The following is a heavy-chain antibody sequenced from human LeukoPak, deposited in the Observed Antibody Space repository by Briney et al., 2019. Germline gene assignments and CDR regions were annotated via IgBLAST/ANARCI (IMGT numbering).Heavy chain of an antibody. CDR2: IDPNSGGT. J-gene: IGHJ4*02. Sequence: ASVKVSCKASGYTFIGYYMHWVRQAPGQGLEWMGRIDPNSGGTNYAQKFQGRVTMTRDTSISTAYMELSRLRSEDTAVYYCASRLYYDSSGQNDYWGQGTLVTVSS. D-gene: IGHD3-22*01. CDR1: GYTFIGYY. V-gene: IGHV1-2*06. CDR3: ASRLYYDSSGQNDY.